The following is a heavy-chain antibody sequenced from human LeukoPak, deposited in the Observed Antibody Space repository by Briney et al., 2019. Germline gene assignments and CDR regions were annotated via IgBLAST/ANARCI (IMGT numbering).Heavy chain of an antibody. CDR2: ISSNGGNT. V-gene: IGHV3-64*01. Sequence: PGGSLRLSCAASGITFSSYAMHWVRQAPGKGLEYVSSISSNGGNTYYANSVKGRFTISRDNSKNTLYLQMGSLRAEDMAVYYCGRIRGGWYFDYWGQGTLVTVSS. D-gene: IGHD6-19*01. CDR3: GRIRGGWYFDY. J-gene: IGHJ4*02. CDR1: GITFSSYA.